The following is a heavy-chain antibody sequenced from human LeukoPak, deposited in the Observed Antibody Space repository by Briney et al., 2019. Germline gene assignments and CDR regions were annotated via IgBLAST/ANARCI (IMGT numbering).Heavy chain of an antibody. V-gene: IGHV3-74*01. CDR2: INQDASVR. CDR3: ARAFSDVSDAFDM. CDR1: GFTFSSHW. J-gene: IGHJ3*02. Sequence: GGSLRLSCVASGFTFSSHWMHWVRQAPGKGLEWVSRINQDASVRDYAGSARGRFTISRDNAKNMLYLQMDSLRAEDTAVYYCARAFSDVSDAFDMWGQGTMVTASS.